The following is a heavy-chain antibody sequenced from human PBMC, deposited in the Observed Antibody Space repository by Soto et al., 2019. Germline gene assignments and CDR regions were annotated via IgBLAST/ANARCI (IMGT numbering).Heavy chain of an antibody. V-gene: IGHV3-23*01. J-gene: IGHJ4*02. CDR1: GFTLSSYA. CDR2: ISGSGGST. CDR3: AKVHLERRPYYFCY. D-gene: IGHD3-3*02. Sequence: EVQLLESGGGLVQPGGSLRLSCAAPGFTLSSYAMSWVRQAPGKGLEWVSAISGSGGSTYYADSVKGRFTISGDNSKNALYLHMNSLRADDTAVYYCAKVHLERRPYYFCYWGQGTLVTVSA.